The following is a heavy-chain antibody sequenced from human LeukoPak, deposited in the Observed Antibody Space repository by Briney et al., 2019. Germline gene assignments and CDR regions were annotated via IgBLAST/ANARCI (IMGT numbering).Heavy chain of an antibody. CDR1: GFTFDDYA. Sequence: GRSLRLSCAASGFTFDDYAMHWVRQAPGKGLEWVSGISWNSGSIGYADAVKGRFTISRDNAKNSLSLQMNNLRVEDTAVYYCANHFACGSTTCPSFDDWGQGTLVTVSS. J-gene: IGHJ4*02. CDR2: ISWNSGSI. CDR3: ANHFACGSTTCPSFDD. V-gene: IGHV3-9*01. D-gene: IGHD2-2*01.